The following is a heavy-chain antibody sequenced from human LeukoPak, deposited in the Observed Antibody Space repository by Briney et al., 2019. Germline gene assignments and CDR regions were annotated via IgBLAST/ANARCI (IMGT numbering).Heavy chain of an antibody. CDR2: IYYSGST. J-gene: IGHJ5*02. CDR3: ARDLGDFSNWFDP. D-gene: IGHD3-3*01. CDR1: GGSISSYY. Sequence: PSETLSLTCTGSGGSISSYYWSWIRQPPGKGLEWIGYIYYSGSTNYNPSLKSRVTISVDTSKNQFSLKLSSVTAADTAVYYCARDLGDFSNWFDPWGQGTLVTVSS. V-gene: IGHV4-59*01.